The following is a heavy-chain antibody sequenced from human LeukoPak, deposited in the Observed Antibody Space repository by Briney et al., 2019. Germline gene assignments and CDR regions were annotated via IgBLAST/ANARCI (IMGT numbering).Heavy chain of an antibody. CDR1: GYSISSGYY. V-gene: IGHV4-38-2*02. CDR2: IYHSGST. CDR3: ASSNCSSTTCAFDI. D-gene: IGHD2-2*01. J-gene: IGHJ3*02. Sequence: SETLSLTCTVSGYSISSGYYWGWIRQPPGKGLEWIGSIYHSGSTYYNPSLKSRVTISVDTSKNQFSLKLSSVTAADTAVYYCASSNCSSTTCAFDIWGQGTMVTVSS.